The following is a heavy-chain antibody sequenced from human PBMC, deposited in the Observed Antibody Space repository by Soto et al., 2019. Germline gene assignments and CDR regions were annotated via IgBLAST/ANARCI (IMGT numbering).Heavy chain of an antibody. CDR1: GYTFTSYY. CDR3: ARTMVTTHSGDPRNYGMDV. J-gene: IGHJ6*02. Sequence: GASVKVSCKASGYTFTSYYMNWVRQAPGQGLDWMAIINPSGGSTSSAQKFQGRVTMTRDTSTSTVYMELSSLRSEDTAVYYCARTMVTTHSGDPRNYGMDVWGQGSTVTVSS. CDR2: INPSGGST. V-gene: IGHV1-46*01. D-gene: IGHD4-17*01.